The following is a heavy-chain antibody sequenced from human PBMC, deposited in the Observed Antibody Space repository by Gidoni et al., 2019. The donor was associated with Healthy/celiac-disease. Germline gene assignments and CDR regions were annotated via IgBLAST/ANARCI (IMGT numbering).Heavy chain of an antibody. CDR1: GGSISSYY. Sequence: QVQLQESGPGLVKPSETLSLTCTVTGGSISSYYWSWIRQPAGKGLEWIGRIYTSGSTNYNPSLKSRVTMSVDTSKYQFSLKLSSVTAADTAVYYCARDAKYQLLEPTIRGYYYYMDVWGKGTTVTVSS. V-gene: IGHV4-4*07. D-gene: IGHD2-2*01. CDR3: ARDAKYQLLEPTIRGYYYYMDV. CDR2: IYTSGST. J-gene: IGHJ6*03.